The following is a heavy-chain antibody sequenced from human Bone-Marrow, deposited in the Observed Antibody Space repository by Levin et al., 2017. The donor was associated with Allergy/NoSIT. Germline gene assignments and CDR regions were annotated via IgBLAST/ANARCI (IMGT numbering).Heavy chain of an antibody. V-gene: IGHV4-31*03. CDR1: GVSLRSAGNY. CDR3: ARDMGSGWDDAFDI. CDR2: IHYDGST. D-gene: IGHD6-19*01. J-gene: IGHJ3*02. Sequence: LRLSCSVSGVSLRSAGNYWSWIRQHPVKGLEWIGYIHYDGSTFYNSPLKSRVTISVDTSENSFSLKLRFLTAADTAVYYCARDMGSGWDDAFDIWGQGTVVTVSS.